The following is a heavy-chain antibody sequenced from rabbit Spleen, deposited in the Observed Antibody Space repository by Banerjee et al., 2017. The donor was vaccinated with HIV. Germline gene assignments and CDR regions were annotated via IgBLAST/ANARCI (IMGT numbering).Heavy chain of an antibody. CDR2: IDPVFGIA. CDR1: GFDFSTYG. D-gene: IGHD4-1*01. V-gene: IGHV1S47*01. J-gene: IGHJ4*01. CDR3: VREVAGKFNL. Sequence: QEQLVESGGGLVQPGGSLKLSCKASGFDFSTYGVSWVRQAPGKGLEWIGYIDPVFGIAVYASWVNGRFTLSSHNAQNTLYLQLNSLTAADTATYFCVREVAGKFNLWGQGTLVTVS.